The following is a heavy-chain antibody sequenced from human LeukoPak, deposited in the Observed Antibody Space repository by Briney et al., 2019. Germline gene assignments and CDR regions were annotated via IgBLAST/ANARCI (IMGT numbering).Heavy chain of an antibody. Sequence: SETLSLTCTVSGGSISSYYWSWIRQPAGKGLEWIGRTYTSGSTNYNPSLKSRVALDRSKNQISLKLSSVTAADTAVYYCAREACSSGSCDAFDIWGQGTMVTVSS. CDR1: GGSISSYY. CDR2: TYTSGST. J-gene: IGHJ3*02. CDR3: AREACSSGSCDAFDI. V-gene: IGHV4-4*07. D-gene: IGHD2-15*01.